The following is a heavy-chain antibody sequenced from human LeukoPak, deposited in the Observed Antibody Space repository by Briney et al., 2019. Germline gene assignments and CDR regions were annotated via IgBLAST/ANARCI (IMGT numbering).Heavy chain of an antibody. D-gene: IGHD3-9*01. V-gene: IGHV4-59*08. CDR1: GGSISSYY. CDR2: IYYSGST. Sequence: PSETLSLTCTVSGGSISSYYWSWIRQPPAKGLEWIGYIYYSGSTNYNPSLKSRVTISVDTSKNQFSLKLSSVTAADTAVYYCARHDYDNSNWFDPWGQGTLVTVSS. CDR3: ARHDYDNSNWFDP. J-gene: IGHJ5*02.